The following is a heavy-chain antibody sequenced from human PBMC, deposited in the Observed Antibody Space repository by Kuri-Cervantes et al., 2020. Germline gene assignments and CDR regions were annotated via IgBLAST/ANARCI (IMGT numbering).Heavy chain of an antibody. J-gene: IGHJ4*02. D-gene: IGHD2-21*02. CDR3: AKTSYCGGDCYSGGEYYFDY. V-gene: IGHV4-31*03. Sequence: LRLSCTVSGGSVSSGVYYWSWIRQHPGKGLEWIGYIYYSGSTYYNPSLKSRVTISVDTSKNQFSLKLSSVTAADTAVYYCAKTSYCGGDCYSGGEYYFDYWGQGTLVTVSS. CDR1: GGSVSSGVYY. CDR2: IYYSGST.